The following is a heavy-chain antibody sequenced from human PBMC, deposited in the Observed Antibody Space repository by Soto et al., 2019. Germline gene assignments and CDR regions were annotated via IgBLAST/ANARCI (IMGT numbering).Heavy chain of an antibody. J-gene: IGHJ4*02. Sequence: PGGSLRLSCAASGFTFSSYGMHWVRQAPGKGLEWVAVISYDGSNKYYADSVKGRFTISRDNSKNTLYLQMNSLRAEDTAVYYCAKDPLGRFPILVPIDYWGQGTPVTVSS. CDR2: ISYDGSNK. D-gene: IGHD2-15*01. V-gene: IGHV3-30*18. CDR1: GFTFSSYG. CDR3: AKDPLGRFPILVPIDY.